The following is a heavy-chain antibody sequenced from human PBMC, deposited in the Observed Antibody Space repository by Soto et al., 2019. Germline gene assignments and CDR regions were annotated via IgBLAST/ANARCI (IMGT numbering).Heavy chain of an antibody. CDR1: GFTFSSYG. D-gene: IGHD3-22*01. Sequence: ESGGGVVQPGRSLRLSCAASGFTFSSYGMHWVRQAPGKGLEWVAVISYDGSNKYYADSVKGRFTISRDNSKNTLYLQMNSLRAEDTAVYYCAKDRHYYDSSGYYRLGDYWGQGTLVTVSS. V-gene: IGHV3-30*18. CDR3: AKDRHYYDSSGYYRLGDY. CDR2: ISYDGSNK. J-gene: IGHJ4*02.